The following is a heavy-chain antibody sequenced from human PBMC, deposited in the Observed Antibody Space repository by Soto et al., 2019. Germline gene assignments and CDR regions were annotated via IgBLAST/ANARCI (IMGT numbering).Heavy chain of an antibody. CDR3: ARGFRNGFNV. CDR1: GFTVSGYS. Sequence: EVQLVESGGGLVNPGGSLRLSCVASGFTVSGYSINWVRQAPGKGLEWVSYISGPSIYIYYADSVKGRFTISRDNAKSAVYLQMNSLRAEDTAVYYCARGFRNGFNVWGQGTTVSVSS. CDR2: ISGPSIYI. V-gene: IGHV3-21*01. J-gene: IGHJ6*02. D-gene: IGHD2-8*01.